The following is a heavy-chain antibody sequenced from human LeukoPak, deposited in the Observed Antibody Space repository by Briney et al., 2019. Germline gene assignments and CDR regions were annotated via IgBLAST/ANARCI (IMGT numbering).Heavy chain of an antibody. CDR2: ISGSGGST. CDR1: GFTFSSYA. Sequence: GGSLRLSCAASGFTFSSYAMSWVRPAPGKGLEWVAAISGSGGSTEYADPVKGRFTISSDNSKNTLYLQMNSLSAEDTAVYYCAKDHFPMDVWGQGTTVTVSS. D-gene: IGHD3-3*02. CDR3: AKDHFPMDV. V-gene: IGHV3-23*01. J-gene: IGHJ6*02.